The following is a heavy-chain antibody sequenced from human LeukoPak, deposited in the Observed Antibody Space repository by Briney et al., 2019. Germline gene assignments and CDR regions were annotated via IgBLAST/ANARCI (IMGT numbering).Heavy chain of an antibody. Sequence: GGSLRLSCAASGFIFSNYGMHWVRQAPGKGLEWVAVIWYDGSNEYYADSVKGRFTISRDYSKNTLYLQMNSLRAEETALYYCARDPPHYSSSWYYFDSWGQGTLVTVSS. V-gene: IGHV3-33*01. J-gene: IGHJ4*02. CDR1: GFIFSNYG. CDR3: ARDPPHYSSSWYYFDS. D-gene: IGHD6-13*01. CDR2: IWYDGSNE.